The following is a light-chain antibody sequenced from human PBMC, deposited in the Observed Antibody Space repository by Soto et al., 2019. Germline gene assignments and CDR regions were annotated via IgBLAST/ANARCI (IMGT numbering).Light chain of an antibody. V-gene: IGKV1-5*03. CDR2: KAS. Sequence: DIKMTQSPSTLSASVGDRVTITCRASQSIRGYLAWYQQKPGKAPKLLIYKASTLESGVPSRFSGSGSGTEFTLTISSLQPDDFATYYCQQYDAYSTWTFGQGTKV. CDR3: QQYDAYSTWT. J-gene: IGKJ1*01. CDR1: QSIRGY.